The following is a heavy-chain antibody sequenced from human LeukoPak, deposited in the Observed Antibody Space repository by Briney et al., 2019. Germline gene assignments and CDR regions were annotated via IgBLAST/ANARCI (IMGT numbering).Heavy chain of an antibody. CDR3: ASVDY. CDR2: ICHGGST. CDR1: GYSISSGYY. V-gene: IGHV4-38-2*01. Sequence: SETLSLTCAVSGYSISSGYYWGWIRQPPGKGLEWIGSICHGGSTYYNPSLKSRVTISVDTSKNQFSLKLSSVTAADTAVYYCASVDYWGQGTLVTVSS. J-gene: IGHJ4*02.